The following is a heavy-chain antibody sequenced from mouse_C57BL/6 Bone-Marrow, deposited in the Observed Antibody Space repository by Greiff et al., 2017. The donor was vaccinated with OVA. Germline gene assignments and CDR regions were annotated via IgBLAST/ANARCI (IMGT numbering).Heavy chain of an antibody. CDR2: IYPGSGST. Sequence: VQLQQPGAELVKPGASVKMSCKASGYTFTSYWITWVKQRPGQGLEWIGDIYPGSGSTNYNEKFKSKATLTVDTSSSTAYMQLSSLTSEDSAVYYCARWDRYRGYFDYWGQGTTLTVSS. J-gene: IGHJ2*01. CDR3: ARWDRYRGYFDY. D-gene: IGHD3-3*01. CDR1: GYTFTSYW. V-gene: IGHV1-55*01.